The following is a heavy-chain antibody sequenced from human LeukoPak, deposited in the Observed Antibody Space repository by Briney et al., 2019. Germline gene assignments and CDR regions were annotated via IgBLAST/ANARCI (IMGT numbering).Heavy chain of an antibody. CDR3: ASNPPRTSMVRGGLDY. CDR1: GFTVSSNY. D-gene: IGHD3-10*01. Sequence: GGSLRLSCAASGFTVSSNYMSWVRQAPGKGLEWVSVIYSGGSTYYADSVKGRFTISRDNSKNTLYLQMNSLRAEDTAVYYCASNPPRTSMVRGGLDYWGQGTLVTVSS. CDR2: IYSGGST. V-gene: IGHV3-66*01. J-gene: IGHJ4*02.